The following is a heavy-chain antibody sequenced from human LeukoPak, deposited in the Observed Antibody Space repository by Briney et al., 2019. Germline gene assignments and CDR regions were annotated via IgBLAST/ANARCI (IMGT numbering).Heavy chain of an antibody. CDR3: ATSPTFDP. CDR1: GFTFNNYA. Sequence: PGGSLRLSCVASGFTFNNYAMSWVRQAPEKGLEWVSAIGGSGDITYYAASVKGRFTIARDNSRSTLYLQMSSLRAEDTAIYYCATSPTFDPWGQGTLVTVSS. J-gene: IGHJ5*02. V-gene: IGHV3-23*01. CDR2: IGGSGDIT.